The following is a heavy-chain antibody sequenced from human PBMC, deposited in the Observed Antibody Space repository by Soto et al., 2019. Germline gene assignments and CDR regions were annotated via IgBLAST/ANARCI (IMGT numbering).Heavy chain of an antibody. J-gene: IGHJ4*02. CDR3: AGDDEDGSYCDLGY. CDR2: ILHDGNNK. CDR1: GFTFSNYI. Sequence: QVQLVESGGGVVQPGRSLRLSCAASGFTFSNYIMHWVRQAPGKGLEWVAMILHDGNNKYYADSVKGRFTISRDNSKNTLYLQMKSLRSEDTAIYYCAGDDEDGSYCDLGYWGQGTLVTVSS. D-gene: IGHD3-10*01. V-gene: IGHV3-30-3*01.